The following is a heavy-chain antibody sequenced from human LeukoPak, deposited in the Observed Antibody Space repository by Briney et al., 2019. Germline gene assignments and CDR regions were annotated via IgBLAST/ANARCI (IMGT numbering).Heavy chain of an antibody. CDR3: ARVLRYCSGGNCYSGGLGYMDV. CDR1: GFTFSDYN. CDR2: ISRSGSTK. J-gene: IGHJ6*03. Sequence: GGSLRLSCAASGFTFSDYNMRWIRQAPGKGLEWVSSISRSGSTKYYADSVKGRYTISRDNAKNSLFLQMNSLRAEDTAVYYRARVLRYCSGGNCYSGGLGYMDVWGKGTTVTISS. V-gene: IGHV3-11*01. D-gene: IGHD2-15*01.